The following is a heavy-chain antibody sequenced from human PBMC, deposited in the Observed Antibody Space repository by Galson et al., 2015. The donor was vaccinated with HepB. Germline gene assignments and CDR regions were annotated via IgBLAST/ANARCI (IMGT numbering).Heavy chain of an antibody. Sequence: RLSCAASGFTLNNAWMSWVRQVPGKGLEWVGRITTKTDDGTTDYAAPVKGRFTISRDDSKNALYLQMNSLKIEDTAMYYCTKEPPITRRRGLRYYGMVIWGQGTTVTVSS. CDR2: ITTKTDDGTT. CDR1: GFTLNNAW. CDR3: TKEPPITRRRGLRYYGMVI. J-gene: IGHJ6*02. V-gene: IGHV3-15*01. D-gene: IGHD3-10*01.